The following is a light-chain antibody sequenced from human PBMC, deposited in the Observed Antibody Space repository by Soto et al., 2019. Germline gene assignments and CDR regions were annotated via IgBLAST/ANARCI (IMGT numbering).Light chain of an antibody. CDR2: RNN. Sequence: QSVLTQPPSASGTPGQRVTISCSGSSSNIGSNYVYWYQQLPGTAPKLLIYRNNQRPSGVPDRFSGSKSGNSASLAISGLRAEDEADYYCAAWDDSRRWVFGGGTKLTVL. CDR1: SSNIGSNY. V-gene: IGLV1-47*01. J-gene: IGLJ2*01. CDR3: AAWDDSRRWV.